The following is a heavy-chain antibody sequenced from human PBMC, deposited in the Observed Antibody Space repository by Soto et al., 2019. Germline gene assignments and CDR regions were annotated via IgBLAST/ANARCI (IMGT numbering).Heavy chain of an antibody. V-gene: IGHV3-21*01. CDR1: GFTFSSYS. Sequence: EVQLVESGGGLVKPGGSLRLSCAASGFTFSSYSMNWVRQAPGKGLEWVSTITSGRTYIYYADSVKGRFTISRDNAKNSLYLQVNSLRAEDTAVYYCTRGSSEAEFDYCGQGTLVTVSS. J-gene: IGHJ4*02. CDR2: ITSGRTYI. CDR3: TRGSSEAEFDY. D-gene: IGHD2-15*01.